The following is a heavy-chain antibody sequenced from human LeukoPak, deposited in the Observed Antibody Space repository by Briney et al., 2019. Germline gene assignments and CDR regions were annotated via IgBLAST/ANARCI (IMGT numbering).Heavy chain of an antibody. V-gene: IGHV4-59*01. CDR3: ARVGYYDSSGYFDY. CDR2: IYYSGST. CDR1: GGSISSYY. Sequence: SETLSLTCTVSGGSISSYYWSWIRQPPGKGLEWIGYIYYSGSTNYNPSLKSRVTISVDTSKNQFSLKLSSVTAADTAVYYCARVGYYDSSGYFDYWGQGTLVTVSS. J-gene: IGHJ4*02. D-gene: IGHD3-22*01.